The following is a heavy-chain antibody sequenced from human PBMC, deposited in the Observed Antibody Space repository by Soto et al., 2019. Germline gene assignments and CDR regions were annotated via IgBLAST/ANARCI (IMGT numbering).Heavy chain of an antibody. J-gene: IGHJ5*02. CDR3: ARVVTSGNWFAP. D-gene: IGHD1-1*01. CDR2: SYTSGST. CDR1: GDSISGYY. V-gene: IGHV4-4*07. Sequence: QVQLQESGPRLLKPSETLSLTCTVSGDSISGYYWSWIRQPAGKGLDWIGRSYTSGSTNYDPSLKSRVTMSVDSSKNQFSLKLSSVTAADTAVYYCARVVTSGNWFAPWGQGTLVTVSS.